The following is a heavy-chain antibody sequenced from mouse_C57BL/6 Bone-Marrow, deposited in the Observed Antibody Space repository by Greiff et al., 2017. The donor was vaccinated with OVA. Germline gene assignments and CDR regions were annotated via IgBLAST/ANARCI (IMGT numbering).Heavy chain of an antibody. CDR3: AREGDTLVARPWFAY. Sequence: QVQLQQPGAELVIPGASVKLSCKASGYTFTSSWMHWVKQRPGQGLAWIREFDPSDSYNNYNQKLQGKSTLTVDQSSSTAYMQLSSLTSEDSAVYYCAREGDTLVARPWFAYWGQGTLVTVSA. D-gene: IGHD1-1*01. V-gene: IGHV1-69*01. CDR1: GYTFTSSW. CDR2: FDPSDSYN. J-gene: IGHJ3*01.